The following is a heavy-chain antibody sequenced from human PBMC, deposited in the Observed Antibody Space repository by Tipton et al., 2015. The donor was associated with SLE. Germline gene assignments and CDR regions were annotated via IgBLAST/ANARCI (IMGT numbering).Heavy chain of an antibody. D-gene: IGHD6-6*01. J-gene: IGHJ4*02. CDR2: IDSDAAT. CDR1: GFTFSTYA. CDR3: ARAWGIAARPDYFDY. Sequence: SLRLSCSASGFTFSTYAMHWVRQAPGKGLEWVSVIDSDAATYYTDSVKGRFTISRDNSKNTLYLQMNSLRAEDTAVYYCARAWGIAARPDYFDYWGQGTLVTVSS. V-gene: IGHV3-30-3*01.